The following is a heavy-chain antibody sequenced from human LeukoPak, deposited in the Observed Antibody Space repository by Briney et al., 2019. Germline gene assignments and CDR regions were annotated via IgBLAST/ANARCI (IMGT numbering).Heavy chain of an antibody. D-gene: IGHD3-22*01. V-gene: IGHV4-39*01. J-gene: IGHJ1*01. Sequence: PSETLSLTCSVSGDSFSRSDSYWDWIRQPPGKGLEWIGTIYYSGRTYYSPSLKSRVTMSVDPSNNQFSLNLSSVTAADTALYYCARLRYYDGSGYVEWGQGTLLSVSS. CDR3: ARLRYYDGSGYVE. CDR1: GDSFSRSDSY. CDR2: IYYSGRT.